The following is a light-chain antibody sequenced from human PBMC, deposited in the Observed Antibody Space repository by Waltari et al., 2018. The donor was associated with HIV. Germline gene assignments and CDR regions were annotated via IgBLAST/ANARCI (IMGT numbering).Light chain of an antibody. CDR3: YSRDTNGDHWV. CDR2: GQN. V-gene: IGLV3-19*01. J-gene: IGLJ3*02. CDR1: SPTNYY. Sequence: SSELTQDPAVSVALGQTVRVTCPGDSPTNYYASRFQRKPGQAPLLVIYGQNKRPSGIPDRFSGSDSGITSSLTITGAQAEDEADYFCYSRDTNGDHWVFGGGTKVTVL.